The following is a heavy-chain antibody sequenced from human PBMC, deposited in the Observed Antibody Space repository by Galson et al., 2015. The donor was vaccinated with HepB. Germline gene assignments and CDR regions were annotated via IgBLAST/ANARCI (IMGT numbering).Heavy chain of an antibody. Sequence: SVKVSCKASGGTFSSYAISWVRQAPGQGLEWMGGIIPIFGTANYAQKFQGRVTITADESTSTAYMELSSLRSEDTAVYYCARSAMITMVRGVKSRWYFDLWGRGTLVTVSS. J-gene: IGHJ2*01. V-gene: IGHV1-69*13. CDR3: ARSAMITMVRGVKSRWYFDL. CDR1: GGTFSSYA. CDR2: IIPIFGTA. D-gene: IGHD3-10*01.